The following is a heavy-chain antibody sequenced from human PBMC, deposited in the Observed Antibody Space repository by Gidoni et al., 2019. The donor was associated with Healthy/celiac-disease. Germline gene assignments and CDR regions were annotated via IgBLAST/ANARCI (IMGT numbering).Heavy chain of an antibody. CDR1: GYPFTSYD. CDR2: MNPNSGNT. J-gene: IGHJ4*02. CDR3: ARGSAVAGRRYLKY. D-gene: IGHD6-19*01. Sequence: QVQLVQSGAAVKQPGASVQVSCKASGYPFTSYDINWVRQATGQGLEWMGWMNPNSGNTGYAQKFQGRVTMTRNTSISTAYMELSSLRSEDTAVYYCARGSAVAGRRYLKYWGQGTLVTVSS. V-gene: IGHV1-8*01.